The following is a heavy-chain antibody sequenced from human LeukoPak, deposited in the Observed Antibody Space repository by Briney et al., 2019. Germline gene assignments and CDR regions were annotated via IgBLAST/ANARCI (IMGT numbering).Heavy chain of an antibody. CDR2: INPNSGGT. Sequence: ASVTVSCKASGYTFTGYYMHWVRQAPGQGLEWMGWINPNSGGTNYAQKFQGRVTMTRDTSISTAYMELSRLRSDDTAVYYCARVGLLDFWSGYKGFDPWGQGTLVTVSS. CDR1: GYTFTGYY. CDR3: ARVGLLDFWSGYKGFDP. J-gene: IGHJ5*02. V-gene: IGHV1-2*02. D-gene: IGHD3-3*01.